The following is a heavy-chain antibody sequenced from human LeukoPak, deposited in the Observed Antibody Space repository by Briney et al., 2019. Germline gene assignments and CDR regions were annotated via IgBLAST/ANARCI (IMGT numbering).Heavy chain of an antibody. D-gene: IGHD3-22*01. V-gene: IGHV3-30*18. CDR3: AKDLYDSSGYGPRATPNDAFDI. CDR2: ISYDGSNK. CDR1: GFTFSSYG. J-gene: IGHJ3*02. Sequence: GGTLRLSCAASGFTFSSYGMHWVRQAPGKGLEWVAVISYDGSNKYYADSVKGRFTISRDNSKNTLYLQMNSLRAEDTAVYYCAKDLYDSSGYGPRATPNDAFDIWGQGTMVTVSS.